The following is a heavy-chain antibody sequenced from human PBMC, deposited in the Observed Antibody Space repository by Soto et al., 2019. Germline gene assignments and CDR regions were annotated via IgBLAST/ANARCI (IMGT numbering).Heavy chain of an antibody. CDR3: AKDPPSPWTANWVDP. Sequence: EEQVSESGGGLVQSGGSLRLSCAASGFNFNTFAMSWIRQAPGKVLEWVSHISSSGDSRDYADSVRGRFTISRDNSKNVLFLQMNSLRADDTATYYCAKDPPSPWTANWVDPWGKGTLVTVSS. V-gene: IGHV3-23*01. CDR2: ISSSGDSR. J-gene: IGHJ5*02. D-gene: IGHD5-12*01. CDR1: GFNFNTFA.